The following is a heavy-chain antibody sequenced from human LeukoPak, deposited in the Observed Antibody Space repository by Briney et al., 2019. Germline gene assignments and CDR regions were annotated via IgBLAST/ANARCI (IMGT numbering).Heavy chain of an antibody. V-gene: IGHV3-53*01. J-gene: IGHJ3*02. Sequence: GGFLRLSCAASGFTVSSNYMSWLRQAPGKGLEWVSVIYSGGSTYYADSVKGRFTISRDNSKNTLYLQMNSLRAEDTAVYYCARSLGDAFDIWGQGTMVTVSS. CDR2: IYSGGST. CDR3: ARSLGDAFDI. D-gene: IGHD7-27*01. CDR1: GFTVSSNY.